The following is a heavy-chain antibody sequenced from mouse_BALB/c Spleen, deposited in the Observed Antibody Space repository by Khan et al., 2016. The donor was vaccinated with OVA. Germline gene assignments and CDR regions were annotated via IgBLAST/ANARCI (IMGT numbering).Heavy chain of an antibody. Sequence: QVQLKESGPGLVQPSQSLSITCTVSGFSLTTYGVHWVRQSPGKGLEWLGVIWSGGSTDYNAAFISRLSIRKDSSKSQVFFKMNSLQVNDTAIYXCARNYDYDEGLAYWGQGTLVTVSA. CDR2: IWSGGST. V-gene: IGHV2-2*02. J-gene: IGHJ3*01. CDR3: ARNYDYDEGLAY. CDR1: GFSLTTYG. D-gene: IGHD2-4*01.